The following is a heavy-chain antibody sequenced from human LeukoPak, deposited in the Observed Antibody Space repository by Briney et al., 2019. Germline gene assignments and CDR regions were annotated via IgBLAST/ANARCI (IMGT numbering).Heavy chain of an antibody. V-gene: IGHV3-7*01. Sequence: GGSLRLSCAASGFPFSNYWMSWVRQAPGKRLEWVANMKEDGGEINYVDSVKGRFTISRDKAKNSLYLHMNSLRVEDTAVYYCARDRGYATFDNWGQGTLVTVSS. CDR1: GFPFSNYW. CDR3: ARDRGYATFDN. D-gene: IGHD3-10*01. J-gene: IGHJ5*02. CDR2: MKEDGGEI.